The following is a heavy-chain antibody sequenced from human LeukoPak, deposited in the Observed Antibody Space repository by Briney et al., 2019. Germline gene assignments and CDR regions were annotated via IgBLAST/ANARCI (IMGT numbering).Heavy chain of an antibody. CDR3: AGEDNSSGYRPFDI. CDR2: INPNNGGT. J-gene: IGHJ3*02. V-gene: IGHV1-2*06. D-gene: IGHD3-22*01. Sequence: ASVKVSCKASGGTFSSYALSWVRQAPGQGLEWMGRINPNNGGTNYAQKFQGRVTMTRDMSMSTAYMELSRLRSVDTAVYYCAGEDNSSGYRPFDIWGQGTMVTVPS. CDR1: GGTFSSYA.